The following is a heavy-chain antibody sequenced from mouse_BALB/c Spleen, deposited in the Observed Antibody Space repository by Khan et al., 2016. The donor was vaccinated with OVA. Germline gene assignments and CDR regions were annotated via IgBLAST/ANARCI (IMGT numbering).Heavy chain of an antibody. CDR2: ISDGGSYT. CDR1: GFTFSDYY. Sequence: EVELVESGGGLVKPGGSLKLSCAASGFTFSDYYMYWVRQTPEKRLEWVATISDGGSYTYYPDSVKGRFTISRDDVKNNLYLQMSSLKSEDTAMYYCARGYYGDPFAYWDQGTLVTVSA. D-gene: IGHD2-13*01. CDR3: ARGYYGDPFAY. V-gene: IGHV5-4*02. J-gene: IGHJ3*01.